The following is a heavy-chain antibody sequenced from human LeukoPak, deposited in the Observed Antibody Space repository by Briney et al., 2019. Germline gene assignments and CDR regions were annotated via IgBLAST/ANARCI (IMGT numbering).Heavy chain of an antibody. J-gene: IGHJ2*01. CDR3: AKLVVVTATQWYFDL. Sequence: GGSLRLSCAASGFTFSNYWMGWLRQAPGKGLDWVANIMQDGSEKYYLDSGKGRFTISRDNAKNSLYLQMNSLRAEDTAVYYCAKLVVVTATQWYFDLWGRGTLVTVSS. CDR1: GFTFSNYW. V-gene: IGHV3-7*03. D-gene: IGHD2-15*01. CDR2: IMQDGSEK.